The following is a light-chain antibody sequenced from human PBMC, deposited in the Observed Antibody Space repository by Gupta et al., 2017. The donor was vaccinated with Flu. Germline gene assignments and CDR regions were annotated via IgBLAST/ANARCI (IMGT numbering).Light chain of an antibody. CDR2: GAS. CDR3: QQYNNWPPLT. CDR1: QSINSD. J-gene: IGKJ4*01. V-gene: IGKV3-15*01. Sequence: EIVMTQSPATLSVSPGDRATLSCRASQSINSDLAWYQQKPGQAPRLLIYGASTRATGVPARFSGSGSGTEFTLTISSLQSEEFAVYYCQQYNNWPPLTFGGGTKVEIK.